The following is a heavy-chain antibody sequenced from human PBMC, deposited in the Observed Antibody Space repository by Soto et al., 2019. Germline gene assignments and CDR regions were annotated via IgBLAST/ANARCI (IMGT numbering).Heavy chain of an antibody. Sequence: EVQLVESGGGLVQPGGSLRLTCAVSGFSFRNYWMSWVRQAPGKGLEWVANIKQDGSEKYHVDSVKGRFTITRDNAENSLDLQMDSLRVEDSAVYYCVRGSGWYVLDYWGQGTLVTVSS. CDR3: VRGSGWYVLDY. V-gene: IGHV3-7*01. CDR1: GFSFRNYW. J-gene: IGHJ4*02. D-gene: IGHD6-19*01. CDR2: IKQDGSEK.